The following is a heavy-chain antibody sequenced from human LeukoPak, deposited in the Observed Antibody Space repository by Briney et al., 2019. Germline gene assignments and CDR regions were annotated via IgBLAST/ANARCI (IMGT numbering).Heavy chain of an antibody. CDR3: ARGIATAGTLDF. J-gene: IGHJ4*02. CDR2: VFYSGDT. V-gene: IGHV4-59*13. Sequence: SETLSLTCTVSGGSIPSYYWTWIRQPPGKGLEWIGYVFYSGDTNYNPSLKSRVTISVDASRNQFSLRLRSVTAADTALYYCARGIATAGTLDFWGQGTLVTVPS. CDR1: GGSIPSYY. D-gene: IGHD6-13*01.